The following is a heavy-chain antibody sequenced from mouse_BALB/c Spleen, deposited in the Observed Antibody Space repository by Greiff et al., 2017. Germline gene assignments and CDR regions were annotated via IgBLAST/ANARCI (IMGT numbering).Heavy chain of an antibody. V-gene: IGHV5-9-4*01. CDR2: ISSGGSYT. CDR1: GFTFSSYA. CDR3: ARDQGGNYVRFAY. Sequence: EVKVVESGGGLVKPGGSLKLSCAASGFTFSSYAMSWVRQSPEKRLEWVAEISSGGSYTYYPDTVTGRFTISRDNAKNTLYLEMSSLRSEDTAMYYCARDQGGNYVRFAYWGQGTLVTVSA. J-gene: IGHJ3*01. D-gene: IGHD2-1*01.